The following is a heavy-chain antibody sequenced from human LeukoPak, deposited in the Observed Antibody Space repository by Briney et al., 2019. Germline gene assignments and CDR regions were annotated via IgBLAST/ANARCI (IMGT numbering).Heavy chain of an antibody. J-gene: IGHJ4*02. Sequence: GGSLRLSCAAFGYSITNFGMNWVRQAPGKGLEWVSGITSNSDRTYYADSVKGRFTISRDNSKNTLYLQMNSLRAEDTAVYYCAKASAMIVVVSKHFDYWGQGTLVTVSS. D-gene: IGHD3-22*01. CDR3: AKASAMIVVVSKHFDY. V-gene: IGHV3-23*01. CDR2: ITSNSDRT. CDR1: GYSITNFG.